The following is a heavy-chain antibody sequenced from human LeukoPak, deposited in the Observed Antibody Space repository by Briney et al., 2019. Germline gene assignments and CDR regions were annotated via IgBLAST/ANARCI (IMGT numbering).Heavy chain of an antibody. CDR1: GGTFSSYV. Sequence: SVKVSCKASGGTFSSYVISRVRQAPGQGLEWMGGIIPIFGTANYAQKFQGRVTITADESTSTAYMELSSLRSEDTAVYYCARDRAPVVPAAIRYYYYYMDVWGKGTTVTVSS. J-gene: IGHJ6*03. CDR2: IIPIFGTA. CDR3: ARDRAPVVPAAIRYYYYYMDV. D-gene: IGHD2-2*02. V-gene: IGHV1-69*01.